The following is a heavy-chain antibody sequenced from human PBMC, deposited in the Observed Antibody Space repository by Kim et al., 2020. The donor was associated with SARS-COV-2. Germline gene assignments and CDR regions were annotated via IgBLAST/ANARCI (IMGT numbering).Heavy chain of an antibody. CDR2: GGRT. Sequence: GGRTYYADSVKGRFTISRDNSKNTLYLQMNSLRAEDTAVYYCAKVGTTDYWGQGTLVTVSS. CDR3: AKVGTTDY. J-gene: IGHJ4*02. D-gene: IGHD1-1*01. V-gene: IGHV3-23*01.